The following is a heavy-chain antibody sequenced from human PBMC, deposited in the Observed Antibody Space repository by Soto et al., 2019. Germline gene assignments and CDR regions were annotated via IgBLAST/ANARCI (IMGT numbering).Heavy chain of an antibody. V-gene: IGHV3-9*01. D-gene: IGHD6-19*01. CDR1: GFTFDDYA. CDR3: AKDTAVAGTLTFDY. Sequence: SLRLSCAASGFTFDDYAMHWVRQAPGKGLEWVSSISWNSGSIGYADSVKGRFTTSRDNAKNSLYLQMNSLRAEDTALYYCAKDTAVAGTLTFDYWGQGTLVTVSS. CDR2: ISWNSGSI. J-gene: IGHJ4*02.